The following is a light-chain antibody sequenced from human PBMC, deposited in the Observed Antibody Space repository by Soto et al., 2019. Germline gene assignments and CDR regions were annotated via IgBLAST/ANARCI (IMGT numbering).Light chain of an antibody. Sequence: EVVLTQSPGTLSLSPGERATLSCRASQSVGNIYLAWYQQRPGQAPRLLIYDAFSRATGVPDRFSGSGSGTDFTLTISRLEAEDSAVYYCQQYHSSPWTFDLGTKVEIK. J-gene: IGKJ1*01. CDR2: DAF. CDR3: QQYHSSPWT. CDR1: QSVGNIY. V-gene: IGKV3-20*01.